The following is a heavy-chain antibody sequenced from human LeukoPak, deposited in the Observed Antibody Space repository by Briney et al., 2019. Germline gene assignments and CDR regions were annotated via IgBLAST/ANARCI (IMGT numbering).Heavy chain of an antibody. D-gene: IGHD1-26*01. V-gene: IGHV1-2*02. CDR3: AKDYRSYPDY. Sequence: ASVKVSCTCSGYTFTGYYMHWVRQAPGQGQERMGGINPNSGGTNYAQKFQGRVTMTRDTSISTAYMELSRLRSDDTAVYYCAKDYRSYPDYWGQGTLVTVSS. CDR1: GYTFTGYY. CDR2: INPNSGGT. J-gene: IGHJ4*02.